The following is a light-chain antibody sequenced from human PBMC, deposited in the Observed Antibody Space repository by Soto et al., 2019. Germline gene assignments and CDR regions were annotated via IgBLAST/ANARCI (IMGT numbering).Light chain of an antibody. Sequence: EIVMTQSPGTLSVSPVARVTLSWSSSQSVSRKLAWYQQKPGQAPRLFIYGASTRATGIPARFSGSGSGTEFTLTISSLQSEDFAVYYCQQHNNWPPITFGQGTRLEIK. V-gene: IGKV3-15*01. CDR1: QSVSRK. J-gene: IGKJ5*01. CDR2: GAS. CDR3: QQHNNWPPIT.